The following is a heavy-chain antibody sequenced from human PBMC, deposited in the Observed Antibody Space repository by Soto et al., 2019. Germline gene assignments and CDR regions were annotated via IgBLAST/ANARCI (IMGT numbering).Heavy chain of an antibody. CDR1: GFTFSSYA. J-gene: IGHJ3*02. CDR3: ARGPRGPGAFDI. V-gene: IGHV3-64*02. Sequence: PGRPLRLSCAASGFTFSSYAMHWVRQAPGKGLEYVSAISSNGGSTYYADSVKGRFTISRDNSKNTLYLQMGSLRAEDMAVYYCARGPRGPGAFDIWGQGTMVTVSS. CDR2: ISSNGGST.